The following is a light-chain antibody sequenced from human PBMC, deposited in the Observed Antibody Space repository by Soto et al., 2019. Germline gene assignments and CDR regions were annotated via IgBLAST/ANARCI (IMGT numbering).Light chain of an antibody. J-gene: IGLJ3*02. V-gene: IGLV2-14*01. CDR2: EVI. CDR3: CSYTTTYTLV. Sequence: QSALTQPASVSGSPGRSITISCTGTSTDIGTHNSVSWYQHPPGKAPKLLIFEVIDRPSGVSDRFSGSKSGNTASLTISSLQFEDEADYYCCSYTTTYTLVFGGGTKVTVL. CDR1: STDIGTHNS.